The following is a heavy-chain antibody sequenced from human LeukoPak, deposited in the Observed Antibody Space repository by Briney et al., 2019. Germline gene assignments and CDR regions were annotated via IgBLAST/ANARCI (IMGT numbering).Heavy chain of an antibody. CDR2: IYFSGQT. D-gene: IGHD1-26*01. J-gene: IGHJ4*02. Sequence: SGPTLVNPSETLSLTCTVSGGPLSSSTHRWGWIRQPPGKGLEWIGSIYFSGQTHYNFSLKSRVTISVDTSKNQFSLKLSSVTAADTAVYYCARHWELLGPDYWGQGTLVTVSS. CDR3: ARHWELLGPDY. CDR1: GGPLSSSTHR. V-gene: IGHV4-39*01.